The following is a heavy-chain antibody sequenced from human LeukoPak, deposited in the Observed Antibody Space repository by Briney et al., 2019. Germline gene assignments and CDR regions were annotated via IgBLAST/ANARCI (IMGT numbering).Heavy chain of an antibody. Sequence: ASVKVSCKASGGTFSSYAISWVRQAPGQGLEWMGWINAGNGNTKYSQKFQGRVTITRDTSASTAYMELSSLRSEDTAVYYCASALYGSGSPLDYWGQGTLVTVSS. J-gene: IGHJ4*02. CDR1: GGTFSSYA. V-gene: IGHV1-3*01. CDR2: INAGNGNT. D-gene: IGHD3-10*01. CDR3: ASALYGSGSPLDY.